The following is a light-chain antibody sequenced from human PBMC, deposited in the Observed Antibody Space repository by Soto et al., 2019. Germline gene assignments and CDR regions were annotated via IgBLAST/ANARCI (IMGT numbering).Light chain of an antibody. J-gene: IGKJ5*01. CDR3: QQYSSSPIT. V-gene: IGKV3-20*01. Sequence: IVMTQSPLSLPVTPGEPAAISCRSSQSLRHSNGHNYLDWCQQKPGQAPRLLIYGASSRATGIPDRFSGGGSGTDFSLTISRLDPEDFAVYYCQQYSSSPITFGQRTRLE. CDR1: QSLRHSNGHNY. CDR2: GAS.